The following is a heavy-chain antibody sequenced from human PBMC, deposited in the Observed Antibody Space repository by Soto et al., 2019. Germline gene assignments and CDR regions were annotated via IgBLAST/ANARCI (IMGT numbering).Heavy chain of an antibody. CDR2: IYTSGST. D-gene: IGHD6-13*01. J-gene: IGHJ5*02. CDR1: GGSISSYY. Sequence: ASETLSLTCTVSGGSISSYYWSWIRQPAGKGLEWIGRIYTSGSTNYNPSLKSRVTMSVDTSKNQFSLKLSSVTAADTAVYYCARGRIAAPPTTWFDPWGQGTLVTVSS. CDR3: ARGRIAAPPTTWFDP. V-gene: IGHV4-4*07.